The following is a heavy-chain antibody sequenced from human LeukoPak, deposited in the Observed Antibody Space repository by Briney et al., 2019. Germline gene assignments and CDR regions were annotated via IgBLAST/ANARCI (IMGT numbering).Heavy chain of an antibody. D-gene: IGHD6-13*01. Sequence: ASVKVSCKASGYTFTSYGISWVRQAPGQGLEWMGWISAYNGNTNYAQKLQGRVTMTTDTSTSTAYMELRSLRSDDTAVYYCARGEYSSSWYGPAPLAAWGQGTLVTVSS. V-gene: IGHV1-18*01. CDR2: ISAYNGNT. CDR1: GYTFTSYG. J-gene: IGHJ4*02. CDR3: ARGEYSSSWYGPAPLAA.